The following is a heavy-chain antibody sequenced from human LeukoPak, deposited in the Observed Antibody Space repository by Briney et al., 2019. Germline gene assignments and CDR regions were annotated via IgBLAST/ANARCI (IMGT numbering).Heavy chain of an antibody. D-gene: IGHD1-1*01. Sequence: PGGSLRLSCAASGFTVSSNYMSWARQAPGKGLEWVSVIYSGGSTYYADSVKGRFTISRDNSKNTLYLQMNSLRAEDTAVYYCARDRERWNYGMDVWGQGTTVTVSS. J-gene: IGHJ6*02. CDR1: GFTVSSNY. CDR2: IYSGGST. V-gene: IGHV3-66*01. CDR3: ARDRERWNYGMDV.